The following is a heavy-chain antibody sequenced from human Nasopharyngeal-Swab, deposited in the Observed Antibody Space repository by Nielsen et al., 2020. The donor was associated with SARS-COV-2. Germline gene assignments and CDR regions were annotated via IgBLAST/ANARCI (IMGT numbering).Heavy chain of an antibody. D-gene: IGHD5-18*01. Sequence: SLKISCAASGFTFDDYAMHWVRQAPGKGLEWVSVISWNSGSIGYADSVKCRFTISRDNAKNSLYLQMNSLRAEDTALYYCAKDIGVDTAMIDYWGQGTLVTVSS. CDR1: GFTFDDYA. CDR3: AKDIGVDTAMIDY. J-gene: IGHJ4*02. V-gene: IGHV3-9*01. CDR2: ISWNSGSI.